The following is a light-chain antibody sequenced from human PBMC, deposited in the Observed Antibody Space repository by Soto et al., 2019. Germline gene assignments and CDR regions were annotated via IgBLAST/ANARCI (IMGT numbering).Light chain of an antibody. V-gene: IGLV2-14*01. J-gene: IGLJ1*01. Sequence: QSALTQPPSASGSPGQSVAISCTGTSSDVGGYNYVSWYQQHPGKAPKLMIYEVSNRPSGVSNRFSGSKSGNTASLTISGLQAEDEADYYCSSYTSSSPLYVFGTGTKLTVL. CDR1: SSDVGGYNY. CDR2: EVS. CDR3: SSYTSSSPLYV.